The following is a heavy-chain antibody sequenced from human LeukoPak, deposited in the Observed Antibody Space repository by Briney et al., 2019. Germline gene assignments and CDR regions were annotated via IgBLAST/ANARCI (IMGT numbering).Heavy chain of an antibody. CDR3: ARGRGNTIPWT. D-gene: IGHD3-3*01. CDR1: GGSFSGYY. V-gene: IGHV4-34*01. J-gene: IGHJ5*02. Sequence: SETLSLTCAVYGGSFSGYYWSWIRQPPGKGLEWIGEINHSGSTNYNPSLKSRVTISVDTSKNQFSLKLSSVTTADTAVYFCARGRGNTIPWTWGQGTLVSVSS. CDR2: INHSGST.